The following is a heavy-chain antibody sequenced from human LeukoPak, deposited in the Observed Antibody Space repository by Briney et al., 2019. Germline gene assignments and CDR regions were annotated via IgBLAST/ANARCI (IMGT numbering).Heavy chain of an antibody. Sequence: ASVKVSCKASGYTFTSYYMHWVRQAPGQGLEWMGIINPSGGSTSYAQKFQGRVTMTRDTSTSTVYMELSSLRSEDTAVYYCARVVGEYSSSWYAAFDIWGQGTMVTVPS. CDR3: ARVVGEYSSSWYAAFDI. CDR2: INPSGGST. D-gene: IGHD6-13*01. V-gene: IGHV1-46*01. CDR1: GYTFTSYY. J-gene: IGHJ3*02.